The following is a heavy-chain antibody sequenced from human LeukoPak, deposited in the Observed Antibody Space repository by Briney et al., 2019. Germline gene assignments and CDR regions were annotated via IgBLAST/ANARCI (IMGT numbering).Heavy chain of an antibody. V-gene: IGHV3-48*02. CDR3: ARDSNWAFDY. D-gene: IGHD7-27*01. J-gene: IGHJ4*02. CDR2: FSGDSINI. Sequence: GGSLRLSCAASGFSFSDYSMNWVRQAPGKGLERISYFSGDSINIWYADSVKGRFTISRDNAKNSVFLQMNSLRDEDSAVYYCARDSNWAFDYWGQGTLVTISS. CDR1: GFSFSDYS.